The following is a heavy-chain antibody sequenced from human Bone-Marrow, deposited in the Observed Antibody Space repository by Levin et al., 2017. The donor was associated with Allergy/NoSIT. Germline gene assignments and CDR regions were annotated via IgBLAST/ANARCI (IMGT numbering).Heavy chain of an antibody. Sequence: LGESLKISCAASGFTFLSYTMAWVRQAPGKGLEWVSSISSSSRHIYYADSLKGRFTISRDNAKNSLYLQMSSLRVEDTAVYYCARGLRGMATITGVHSWGQGTLVTVSS. CDR1: GFTFLSYT. CDR2: ISSSSRHI. V-gene: IGHV3-21*01. D-gene: IGHD5-24*01. CDR3: ARGLRGMATITGVHS. J-gene: IGHJ4*02.